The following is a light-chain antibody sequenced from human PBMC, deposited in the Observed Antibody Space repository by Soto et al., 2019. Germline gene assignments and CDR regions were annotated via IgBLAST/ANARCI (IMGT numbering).Light chain of an antibody. CDR1: QSVSSN. V-gene: IGKV3-15*01. J-gene: IGKJ1*01. CDR3: QQYNNWPPWT. CDR2: GAS. Sequence: EIVMTQSPATLSVSPGERATLSCRASQSVSSNLAWYQQKPGQAPRLLIYGASTRATGVPARFSGSGFGTEFTLTISSLQSEDFVVYYCQQYNNWPPWTFGQGTKVEI.